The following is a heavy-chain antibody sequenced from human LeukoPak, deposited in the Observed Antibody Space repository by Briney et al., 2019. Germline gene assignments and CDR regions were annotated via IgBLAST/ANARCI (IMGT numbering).Heavy chain of an antibody. V-gene: IGHV3-23*01. D-gene: IGHD5-18*01. J-gene: IGHJ4*02. CDR1: GFTFSSYA. CDR3: AKDLNSYGKGAPDC. CDR2: ISGSGGST. Sequence: GGSLRLSCAASGFTFSSYAMSWVRQAPGKGLEWVSAISGSGGSTYYADSVKGRFTISRDNSKNTLYLQMNSLRAEDTAVYYCAKDLNSYGKGAPDCWGQGTLVTVSS.